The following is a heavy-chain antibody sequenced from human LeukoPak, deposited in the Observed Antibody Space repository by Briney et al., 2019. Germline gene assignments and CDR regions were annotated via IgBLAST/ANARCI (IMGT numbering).Heavy chain of an antibody. J-gene: IGHJ4*02. V-gene: IGHV4-59*08. Sequence: SETLSLTCAVYGGSFSGYYWSWIRQPPGKGLEWIGYIYYSGSTNYNPSLKSRVTISVDTSKNQFSLKLSSVTAADTAVYYCARLSVGTGYYGTFDYWGQGTLVTVSS. CDR1: GGSFSGYY. D-gene: IGHD3/OR15-3a*01. CDR2: IYYSGST. CDR3: ARLSVGTGYYGTFDY.